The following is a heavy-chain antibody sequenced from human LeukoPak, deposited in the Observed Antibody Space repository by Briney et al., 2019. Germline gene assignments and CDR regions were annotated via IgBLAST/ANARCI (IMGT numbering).Heavy chain of an antibody. V-gene: IGHV3-23*01. CDR3: AKTNGYYDY. CDR2: NSGNGDNT. D-gene: IGHD3-22*01. Sequence: GGSLRLSCAASGFTFSNYGMSWVRQAPGKGLEWVSGNSGNGDNTYYADSVKGRSSISRDNSKNTLYLQMDSLRAEDTAVYHCAKTNGYYDYWGRGTLVTVSS. CDR1: GFTFSNYG. J-gene: IGHJ4*02.